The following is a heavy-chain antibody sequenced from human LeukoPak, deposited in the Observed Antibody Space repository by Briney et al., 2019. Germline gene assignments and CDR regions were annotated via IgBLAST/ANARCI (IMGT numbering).Heavy chain of an antibody. D-gene: IGHD2-21*02. CDR3: ARVVRGVVTSNWFDP. CDR2: IYYSGST. Sequence: SETLSLTCTVSGGSISSYYWSWIRQPPGKGLEWIGYIYYSGSTNYNPSLKSRVVISIDTSKNQFSLALTSVTPADTAVYYCARVVRGVVTSNWFDPWGQGTLVSVSS. CDR1: GGSISSYY. J-gene: IGHJ5*02. V-gene: IGHV4-59*01.